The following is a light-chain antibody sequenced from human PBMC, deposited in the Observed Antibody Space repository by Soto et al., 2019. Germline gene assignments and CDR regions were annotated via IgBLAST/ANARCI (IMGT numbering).Light chain of an antibody. V-gene: IGKV3-20*01. Sequence: EIVLTQSPGTLSLSPGERATLSCRASQSVSSSYLAWYQQKPGQAPRLLIYGASSRATGIPDRFSGSGSGTDFTLTISRLEPEDFAVYYCQSRTFGQGTKLETK. CDR1: QSVSSSY. CDR2: GAS. J-gene: IGKJ2*01. CDR3: QSRT.